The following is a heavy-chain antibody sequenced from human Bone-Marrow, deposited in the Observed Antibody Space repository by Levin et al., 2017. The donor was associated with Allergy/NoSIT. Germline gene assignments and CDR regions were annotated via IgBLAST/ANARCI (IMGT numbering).Heavy chain of an antibody. V-gene: IGHV3-30*03. J-gene: IGHJ3*01. CDR1: GFTFSAFG. CDR3: ARGGAECGVLGAFDF. CDR2: VSYDGNNK. D-gene: IGHD2-8*01. Sequence: PGESLKISCAASGFTFSAFGMHWVRQAPGKGLEWVAVVSYDGNNKYYADSLKGRFTISRDNSKNTLILQMNSLRAEDTAIYYCARGGAECGVLGAFDFWGQGTMVTVSS.